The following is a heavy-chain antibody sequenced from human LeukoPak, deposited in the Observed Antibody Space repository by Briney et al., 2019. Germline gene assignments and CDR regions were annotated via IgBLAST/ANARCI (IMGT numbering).Heavy chain of an antibody. CDR1: GYTFTGYY. Sequence: ASVTVSCKASGYTFTGYYMHWVRQAPGQGLEWMGWINPNSGGTNYAQKFQGRVTMTRDTSISTAYMELSRLRSDDTAVYYCARGWGYCSSTSCHDAFDIWGQGTMVTVSS. V-gene: IGHV1-2*02. CDR2: INPNSGGT. J-gene: IGHJ3*02. CDR3: ARGWGYCSSTSCHDAFDI. D-gene: IGHD2-2*01.